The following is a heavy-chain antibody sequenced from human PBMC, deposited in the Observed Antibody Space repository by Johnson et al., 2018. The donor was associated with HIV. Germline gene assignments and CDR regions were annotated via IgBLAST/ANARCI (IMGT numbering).Heavy chain of an antibody. CDR3: ARGDTAMGYDAFDI. Sequence: VQLVESGGGLVQPGGSLRLSCAASAFTVSDNYLSWVRQAPGKGLEWVSVIYATNNTYYVDSVKGRFTISRDNAKNSLYLQMNSLRAEDTAVYYCARGDTAMGYDAFDIWGQGTMVTVSS. CDR2: IYATNNT. D-gene: IGHD5-18*01. CDR1: AFTVSDNY. J-gene: IGHJ3*02. V-gene: IGHV3-66*01.